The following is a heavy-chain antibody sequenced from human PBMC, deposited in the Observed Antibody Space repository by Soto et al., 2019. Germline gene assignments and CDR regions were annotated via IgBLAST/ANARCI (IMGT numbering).Heavy chain of an antibody. J-gene: IGHJ6*02. CDR3: ARVGATYYYDSSPLGDV. CDR1: GGSISSGGYY. D-gene: IGHD3-22*01. Sequence: SETLSLTCTVSGGSISSGGYYWSWIRQHPGKGLEWIGYIYYSGSTYYNPSLKSRVTISVDTSKNQFSLKLSSVTAADTAVYYCARVGATYYYDSSPLGDVWGQGTTVTVSS. CDR2: IYYSGST. V-gene: IGHV4-31*03.